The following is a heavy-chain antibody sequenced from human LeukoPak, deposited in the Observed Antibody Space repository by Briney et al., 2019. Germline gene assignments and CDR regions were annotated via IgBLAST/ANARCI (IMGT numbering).Heavy chain of an antibody. CDR2: IYYSGST. CDR1: GGSISSSSYY. CDR3: ARVSPNTVTTLQYFDY. D-gene: IGHD4-17*01. V-gene: IGHV4-39*07. J-gene: IGHJ4*02. Sequence: SETLSLTCTVSGGSISSSSYYWGWIRQPPGKGLEWIGSIYYSGSTYYNPSLKSRVTISVDKSKNQFSLKLTSVTAADTAVYYCARVSPNTVTTLQYFDYWGQGTLVTVSS.